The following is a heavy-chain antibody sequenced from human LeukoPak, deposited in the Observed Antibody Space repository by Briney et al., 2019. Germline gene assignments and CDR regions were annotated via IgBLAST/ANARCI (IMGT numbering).Heavy chain of an antibody. CDR2: ISAYNGNT. CDR1: GYTFSGYG. Sequence: GASVKVSCKASGYTFSGYGITWVRQAPGQGLEWMGWISAYNGNTKNAQKFQGRVTMTTDTSTSTAYMELSSLRSDDTAVYYCARPGLSYGDYGFFFDYWGQGTLVTVSS. D-gene: IGHD4-17*01. CDR3: ARPGLSYGDYGFFFDY. V-gene: IGHV1-18*01. J-gene: IGHJ4*02.